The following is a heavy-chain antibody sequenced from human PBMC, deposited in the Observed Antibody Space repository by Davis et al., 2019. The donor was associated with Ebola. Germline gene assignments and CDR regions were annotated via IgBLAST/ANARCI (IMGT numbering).Heavy chain of an antibody. CDR2: FSYNGKT. CDR1: GGSIRSYY. J-gene: IGHJ6*02. D-gene: IGHD6-13*01. Sequence: SETLSLTCTVSGGSIRSYYWSWIRQPPGKGLDWIGSFSYNGKTNFNPSLKSRVTMSVDTSKNQFSLKIKSVTAADTAVYYRARDFGIEAATGDFYYYGMDVWGQGTTVTVS. CDR3: ARDFGIEAATGDFYYYGMDV. V-gene: IGHV4-59*01.